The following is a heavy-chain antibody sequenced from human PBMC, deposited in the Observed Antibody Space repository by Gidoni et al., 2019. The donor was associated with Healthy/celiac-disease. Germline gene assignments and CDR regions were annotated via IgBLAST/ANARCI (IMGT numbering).Heavy chain of an antibody. CDR3: ASHIYDYVWGSYRYFDY. Sequence: QLQLQESGPGLVKPSETLSLTCTVSGGSIRSSSYYWGWIRQPPGKGLEWIGSIYYSGSTYYNPSLKSRVTISVDTSKNQFSLKLSSVTAADTAVYYCASHIYDYVWGSYRYFDYWGQGTLVTVSS. V-gene: IGHV4-39*01. CDR1: GGSIRSSSYY. CDR2: IYYSGST. J-gene: IGHJ4*02. D-gene: IGHD3-16*02.